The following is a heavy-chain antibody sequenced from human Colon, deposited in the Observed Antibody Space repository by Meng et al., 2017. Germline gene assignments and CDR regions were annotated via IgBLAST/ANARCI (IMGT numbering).Heavy chain of an antibody. Sequence: QVPQQGSGPGRVRPSATLSLMCTVSGGSVSSAAYQWGWIRQPPGKGLEWIGYAANSFDPSPNYNPSLKSRVTISLDTPKNQFSLKLTSVTAADTAVYYCARDYWGSLDYWGQGILVTVSS. CDR1: GGSVSSAAYQ. CDR2: AANSFDPSP. J-gene: IGHJ4*02. V-gene: IGHV4-61*08. D-gene: IGHD7-27*01. CDR3: ARDYWGSLDY.